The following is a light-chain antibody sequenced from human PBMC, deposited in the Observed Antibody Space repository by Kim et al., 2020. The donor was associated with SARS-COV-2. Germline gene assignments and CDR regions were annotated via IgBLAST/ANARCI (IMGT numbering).Light chain of an antibody. V-gene: IGKV3-20*01. CDR2: CAS. J-gene: IGKJ1*01. CDR1: QSVSSSY. CDR3: QQYGSSPRT. Sequence: EIVLTQSPGTLSLSPGERATLSCRASQSVSSSYLAWYQQKPGQAPRLLIYCASSRATGIPDRFSGSGSVTDFTLTISRLEPEDFAVYYCQQYGSSPRTFGQGTTVDSK.